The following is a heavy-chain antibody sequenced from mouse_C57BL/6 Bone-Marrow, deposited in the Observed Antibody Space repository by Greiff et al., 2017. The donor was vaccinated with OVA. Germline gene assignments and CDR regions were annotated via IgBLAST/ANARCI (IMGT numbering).Heavy chain of an antibody. V-gene: IGHV7-3*01. CDR2: IRNKANGYTT. J-gene: IGHJ4*01. Sequence: EVKLVESGGGLVQPGGSLSLSCAASGFTFTDYYMSWVRQPPGKALEWLGFIRNKANGYTTEYSASVKGRFTISRDNSQSILYLQINALRAEDSATYYCARSPITTVVPYAMDYWGQGTSVTVSS. CDR3: ARSPITTVVPYAMDY. CDR1: GFTFTDYY. D-gene: IGHD1-1*01.